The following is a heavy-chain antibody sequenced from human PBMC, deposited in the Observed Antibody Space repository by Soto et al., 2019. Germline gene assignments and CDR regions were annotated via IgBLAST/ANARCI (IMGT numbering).Heavy chain of an antibody. D-gene: IGHD2-15*01. CDR1: DFIFGTFA. V-gene: IGHV3-23*01. CDR3: AKGVMYSTKGLDV. CDR2: INGDGETT. Sequence: QLLESGGGSAQPGGSLRLSCVGSDFIFGTFAMSWVRQAPGKGLEWVSGINGDGETTYYADSVKGRFTVSRDNSKNTLYLQMDRLRAGDTAVYYCAKGVMYSTKGLDVWGQGTTVTV. J-gene: IGHJ6*02.